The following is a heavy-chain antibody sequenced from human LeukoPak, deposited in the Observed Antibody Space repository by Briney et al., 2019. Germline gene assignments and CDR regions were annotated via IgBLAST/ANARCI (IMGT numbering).Heavy chain of an antibody. Sequence: GRSLRLSCAASGFTFSSYAMHWVRQAPGKGLECVAAISYDGSNKYYADSVKGRFTISRDNSKNTLYLQMRSLRAEDTAVYYCVKDMEGATWAGALDIWGPGTLGTVSS. CDR1: GFTFSSYA. V-gene: IGHV3-30-3*01. CDR2: ISYDGSNK. J-gene: IGHJ3*02. D-gene: IGHD1-26*01. CDR3: VKDMEGATWAGALDI.